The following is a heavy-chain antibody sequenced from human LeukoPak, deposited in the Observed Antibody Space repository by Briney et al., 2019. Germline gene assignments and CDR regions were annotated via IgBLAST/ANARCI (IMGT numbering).Heavy chain of an antibody. J-gene: IGHJ4*02. V-gene: IGHV4-59*01. CDR2: MYYSEST. CDR1: GGSISSYY. D-gene: IGHD1-26*01. CDR3: ASLYSESYDTGSFDYYNY. Sequence: SETLSLTCTVSGGSISSYYWSWIRRPPGKGLEWIGYMYYSESTNYNPSLKSRVTISADTSKNQFSLKLSSVTAADTAVYYCASLYSESYDTGSFDYYNYWGQGTLVTVSS.